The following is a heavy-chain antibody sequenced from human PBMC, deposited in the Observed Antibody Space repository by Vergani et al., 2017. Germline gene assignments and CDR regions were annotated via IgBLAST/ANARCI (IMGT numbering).Heavy chain of an antibody. Sequence: EVQLVESGGGLVKPGGSLRLSCAASGFTFSSYAMSWVRQAPGKGLEWVSAISGIGGSTYYADSVKGRFTISRDNSKNTLYLQMNSLRAEDTAVYYCAILAVAGPTWDYWGQGTLVTVSS. CDR2: ISGIGGST. CDR1: GFTFSSYA. CDR3: AILAVAGPTWDY. D-gene: IGHD6-19*01. V-gene: IGHV3-23*04. J-gene: IGHJ4*02.